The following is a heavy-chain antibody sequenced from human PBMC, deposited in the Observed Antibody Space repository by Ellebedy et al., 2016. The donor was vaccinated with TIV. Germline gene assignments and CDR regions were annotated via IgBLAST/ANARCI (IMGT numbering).Heavy chain of an antibody. CDR2: INPNSSGT. CDR1: GYTFSDYY. Sequence: AASVKVSCKASGYTFSDYYIHWVRQAPGQGLEWMGWINPNSSGTNYAQKFRGRVTMTRDTTLTTAYMELRGVRSDDTAVYYCARDFNWFDPWGQGTQVTVSS. V-gene: IGHV1-2*02. CDR3: ARDFNWFDP. J-gene: IGHJ5*02.